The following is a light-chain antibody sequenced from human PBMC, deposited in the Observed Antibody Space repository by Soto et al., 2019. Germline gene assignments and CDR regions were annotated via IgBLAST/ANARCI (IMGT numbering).Light chain of an antibody. V-gene: IGKV3-11*01. CDR1: QSVNTY. CDR3: QQRSNWPAP. J-gene: IGKJ1*01. Sequence: EIVLTQSPATLSLSPGERATLSYRASQSVNTYLAWYQQKPGQAPRLLMYDASNRATGIPARFSGSGSGTDFTLTISSLEPEDFAVYYCQQRSNWPAPFGQGTKVEIK. CDR2: DAS.